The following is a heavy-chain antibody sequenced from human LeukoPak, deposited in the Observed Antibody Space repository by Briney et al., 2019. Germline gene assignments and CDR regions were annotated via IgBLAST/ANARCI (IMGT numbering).Heavy chain of an antibody. D-gene: IGHD3-22*01. CDR1: GFTFSSYA. J-gene: IGHJ4*02. CDR3: AKDQDYYDSSGYSV. V-gene: IGHV3-23*01. CDR2: ISGSGGST. Sequence: GGSLRLSCAASGFTFSSYAMSWVRQAPGKGLEWVSAISGSGGSTYYADSVKGRLTISRDNSKNTLYLQMNSLRAEDTAVYYCAKDQDYYDSSGYSVWGQGTLVTVSS.